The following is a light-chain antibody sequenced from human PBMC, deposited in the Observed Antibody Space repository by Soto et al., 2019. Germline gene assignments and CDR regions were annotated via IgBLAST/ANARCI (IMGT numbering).Light chain of an antibody. CDR3: SSYTGSSTDVL. Sequence: QSPLTQPASVSGSPGQSITISCTGTSSDVGRYNYVSWYQQHPGKAPKLIIYDVTYRPSGVSSRFSGSKSGDAASLTISGLQAEDEADYYCSSYTGSSTDVLFGGGTKLTVL. V-gene: IGLV2-14*01. J-gene: IGLJ2*01. CDR1: SSDVGRYNY. CDR2: DVT.